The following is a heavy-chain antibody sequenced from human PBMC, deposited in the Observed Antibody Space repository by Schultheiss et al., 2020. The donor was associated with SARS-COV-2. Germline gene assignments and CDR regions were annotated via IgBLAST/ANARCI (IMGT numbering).Heavy chain of an antibody. Sequence: SQTLSLTCTVSGGSISSSSYYWGWIRQPPGKGLEWIGSIYYSGSTYYNPSLKSRVTISVDTSKNQFSLKLSSVTAADTAVYYCATVITTRFDIWGQGTMVTVAS. CDR3: ATVITTRFDI. V-gene: IGHV4-39*01. CDR2: IYYSGST. CDR1: GGSISSSSYY. J-gene: IGHJ3*02. D-gene: IGHD3-22*01.